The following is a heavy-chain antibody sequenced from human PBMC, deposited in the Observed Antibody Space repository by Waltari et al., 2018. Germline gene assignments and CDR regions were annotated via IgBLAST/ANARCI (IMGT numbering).Heavy chain of an antibody. Sequence: QLQLQESGPGLVKPSATLSLTCSVSGGSISSTSYYWGWIRQPPGKGLAWIGSFSYNGNTYYNPSLKSRITISVDTSKNQFSLQLRSVTAADTATYYCARPGRVGGGSLMGLDYWGQGTLVAVSS. J-gene: IGHJ4*02. D-gene: IGHD2-15*01. CDR3: ARPGRVGGGSLMGLDY. CDR1: GGSISSTSYY. CDR2: FSYNGNT. V-gene: IGHV4-39*01.